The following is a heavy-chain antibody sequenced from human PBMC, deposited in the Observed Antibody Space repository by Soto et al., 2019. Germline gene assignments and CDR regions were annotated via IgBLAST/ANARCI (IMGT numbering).Heavy chain of an antibody. CDR2: IDHDGPT. V-gene: IGHV3-74*01. CDR1: GFIFSNYW. Sequence: EVQLVESGGGLVQPGGSLRLSCAGSGFIFSNYWMHWVRQAPGKGLEWVSRIDHDGPTDYADSVRGRFTISRDNAENTLYLQMHSLRPEDTAVYYCVRDSHGDYWCQGTLVTVSS. J-gene: IGHJ4*02. CDR3: VRDSHGDY.